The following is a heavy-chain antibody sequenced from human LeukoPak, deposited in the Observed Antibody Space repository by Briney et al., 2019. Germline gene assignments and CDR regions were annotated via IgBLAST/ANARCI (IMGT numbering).Heavy chain of an antibody. CDR2: VDHTGST. CDR3: ARGRVSSSTWYSTYYYYFYMDV. CDR1: DDSITMYY. V-gene: IGHV4-59*01. D-gene: IGHD1-1*01. Sequence: SETLSLTCSVSDDSITMYYWTWIRQPPGEGLEWIGYVDHTGSTNFNPSLNGRVSISRDTTKNLFSLRLRSVTAADTAVYFCARGRVSSSTWYSTYYYYFYMDVWGKGTTVTVSS. J-gene: IGHJ6*03.